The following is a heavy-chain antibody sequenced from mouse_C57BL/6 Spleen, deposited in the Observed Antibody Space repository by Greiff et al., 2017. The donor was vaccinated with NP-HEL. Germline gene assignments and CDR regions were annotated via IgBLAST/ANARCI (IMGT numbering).Heavy chain of an antibody. CDR3: ARWRLGYDGGVDY. CDR2: INPGSGGT. Sequence: QVQLKESGAELVRPGTSVKVSCKASGYAFTNYLIEWVKQRPGQGLEWIGVINPGSGGTNYNEKFKGKATLTADKSSSTAYMQLSSLTSEDSAVYFCARWRLGYDGGVDYWGQGTTLTVSS. J-gene: IGHJ2*01. V-gene: IGHV1-54*01. D-gene: IGHD2-2*01. CDR1: GYAFTNYL.